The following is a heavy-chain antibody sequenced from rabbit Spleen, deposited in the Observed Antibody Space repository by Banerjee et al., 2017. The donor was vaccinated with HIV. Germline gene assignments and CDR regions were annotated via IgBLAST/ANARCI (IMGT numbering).Heavy chain of an antibody. CDR1: GFSLSNNYV. Sequence: QSLQESGGGLFQPGGSLALTCKASGFSLSNNYVMCWVRQAPGKGLEWIACIYAGSSDSTYYASWAKGRFTISKTSSTTVTLQMTSLTAADTATYFCARDLVTVIGWNFNLWGPGTLVTVS. D-gene: IGHD5-1*01. CDR3: ARDLVTVIGWNFNL. CDR2: IYAGSSDST. J-gene: IGHJ4*01. V-gene: IGHV1S40*01.